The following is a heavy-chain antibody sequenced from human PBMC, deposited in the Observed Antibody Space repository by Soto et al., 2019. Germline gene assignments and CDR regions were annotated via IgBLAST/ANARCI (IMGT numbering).Heavy chain of an antibody. J-gene: IGHJ6*02. CDR1: VYSFTSCW. CDR3: ARHETVGHYYGMDV. D-gene: IGHD1-1*01. CDR2: IDPSDSYT. Sequence: PGESLKISCKGSVYSFTSCWISWVRQMAGKGLEWMGRIDPSDSYTNYSPSFQGHVTISADKSISTAYLQWSSLKASDTAMYYCARHETVGHYYGMDVWGQGTTVTVSS. V-gene: IGHV5-10-1*01.